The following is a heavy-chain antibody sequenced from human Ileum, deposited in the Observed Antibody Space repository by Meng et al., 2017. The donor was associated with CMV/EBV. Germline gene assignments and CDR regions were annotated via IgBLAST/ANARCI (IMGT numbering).Heavy chain of an antibody. D-gene: IGHD4-17*01. J-gene: IGHJ4*02. CDR1: GFSFNYYS. CDR2: ISASSSYI. CDR3: ARDPYGDYYFDY. V-gene: IGHV3-21*01. Sequence: CAASGFSFNYYSMNWVRQAPGKGLEWVSFISASSSYIYYADSVKGRFTISRDNAKNSVYLQMNSLRAEDTAVYYCARDPYGDYYFDYWGQGTLVTVSS.